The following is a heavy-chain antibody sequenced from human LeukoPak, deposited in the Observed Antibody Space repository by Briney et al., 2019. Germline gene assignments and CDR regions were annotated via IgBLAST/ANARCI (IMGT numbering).Heavy chain of an antibody. CDR2: LYYSGRT. D-gene: IGHD1-1*01. V-gene: IGHV4-61*03. CDR3: ARGLSTGREDYFDF. CDR1: GASVSDGSYC. Sequence: PSETLSLTCSVSGASVSDGSYCWSWIRQPPGKGLEWIGFLYYSGRTNYSPSLSGRVSTSIDTSKNHFSLNLTSVTAADTAVYYCARGLSTGREDYFDFWGQGTLVSVSS. J-gene: IGHJ4*02.